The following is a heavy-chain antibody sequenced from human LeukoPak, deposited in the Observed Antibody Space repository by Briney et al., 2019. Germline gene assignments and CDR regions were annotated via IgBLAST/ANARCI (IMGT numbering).Heavy chain of an antibody. CDR3: ARGWLRSGFDL. CDR1: GDSVSSA. Sequence: SQTLSLTCAISGDSVSSAWNWIRQSPSRGLVWLGRTYYSSKCYTDYAVSVKGRVSINPNTSKNHLSLQLSSATPEDTAVYYCARGWLRSGFDLWGQGTLVTVSS. V-gene: IGHV6-1*01. D-gene: IGHD5-12*01. CDR2: TYYSSKCYT. J-gene: IGHJ4*02.